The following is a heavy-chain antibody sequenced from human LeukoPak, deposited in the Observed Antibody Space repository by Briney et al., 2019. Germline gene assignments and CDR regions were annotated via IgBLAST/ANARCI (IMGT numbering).Heavy chain of an antibody. V-gene: IGHV3-9*03. J-gene: IGHJ4*02. CDR2: ISWNSGNI. CDR1: GFTFDDYA. D-gene: IGHD3-22*01. CDR3: AKASSYTPDSSGYVDY. Sequence: GRSLRLSCAASGFTFDDYAMHWVRQAPGKGLEWVSGISWNSGNIDYADSVKGRFTISRDNAKNSLYLQMNSLRAEDMAFYYCAKASSYTPDSSGYVDYWGQGTLVTVSS.